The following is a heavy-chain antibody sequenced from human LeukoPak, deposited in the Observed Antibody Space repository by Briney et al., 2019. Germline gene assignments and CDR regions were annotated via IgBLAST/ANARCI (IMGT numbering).Heavy chain of an antibody. Sequence: GGSLRLSCAASGFTFSSYAMHWVRQAPGKGLEWVAVISYDGSNKYYADSVKGRFTISRDNSKNTLYLQMNSLRAEDTAVYYCASNSGYYDILTGHYHWGQGTLVTVSS. CDR3: ASNSGYYDILTGHYH. CDR2: ISYDGSNK. D-gene: IGHD3-9*01. J-gene: IGHJ5*02. V-gene: IGHV3-30-3*01. CDR1: GFTFSSYA.